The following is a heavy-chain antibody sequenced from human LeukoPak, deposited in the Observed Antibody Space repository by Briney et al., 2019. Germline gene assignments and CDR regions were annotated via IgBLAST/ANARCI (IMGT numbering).Heavy chain of an antibody. V-gene: IGHV4-30-4*08. Sequence: SETLSLTCTVSGGSISSGDYYWGWIRQPPGKGLEWIGYIYYSGSTYYNPSLKSRVTISVDTSKNQFSLKLSSVTAADTAVYYCARVHCSSTSCYYYMDVWGKGTTVTVSS. CDR3: ARVHCSSTSCYYYMDV. D-gene: IGHD2-2*01. CDR2: IYYSGST. CDR1: GGSISSGDYY. J-gene: IGHJ6*03.